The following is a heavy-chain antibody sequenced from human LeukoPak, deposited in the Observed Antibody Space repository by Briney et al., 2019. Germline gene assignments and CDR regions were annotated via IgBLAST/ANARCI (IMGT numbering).Heavy chain of an antibody. CDR3: AREQGSWTDY. Sequence: GGSLRLSCAASGFTFSSYSMNWVRQAPGKGLEWVSSISSSSSYIYYADSVKGRFTISRDNAKNSLYLQMNSLRAEGTAVYYCAREQGSWTDYWGQGTLVTVSS. CDR2: ISSSSSYI. J-gene: IGHJ4*02. V-gene: IGHV3-21*01. D-gene: IGHD6-13*01. CDR1: GFTFSSYS.